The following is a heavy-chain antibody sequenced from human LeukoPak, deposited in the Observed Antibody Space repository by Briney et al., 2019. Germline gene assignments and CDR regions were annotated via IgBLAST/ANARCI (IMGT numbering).Heavy chain of an antibody. CDR1: GGSFSGYY. J-gene: IGHJ4*02. V-gene: IGHV4-34*01. CDR2: INHSGRT. CDR3: ARGSGGYYPFYY. D-gene: IGHD3-22*01. Sequence: PSETLSLTCAVYGGSFSGYYWSWVRQPPGKGLEWIGEINHSGRTNYNPPLKSRVTIPVDTSKNQFSLKLSSVTAADTAVYYCARGSGGYYPFYYWGQGTLVTVSS.